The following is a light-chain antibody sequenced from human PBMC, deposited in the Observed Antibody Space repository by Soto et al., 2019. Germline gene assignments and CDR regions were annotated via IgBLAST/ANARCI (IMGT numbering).Light chain of an antibody. J-gene: IGLJ1*01. CDR2: SNN. CDR1: SSNIGSNT. Sequence: QPVLTQPPSASGTPGQRVTITCSGSSSNIGSNTLNWYQQLPGTAPKLLMYSNNQRPSGVPDRFSGSKSGTSASLAISGLQSEDEADYYCAAWDDSRNGYVFGTGTKLTVL. V-gene: IGLV1-44*01. CDR3: AAWDDSRNGYV.